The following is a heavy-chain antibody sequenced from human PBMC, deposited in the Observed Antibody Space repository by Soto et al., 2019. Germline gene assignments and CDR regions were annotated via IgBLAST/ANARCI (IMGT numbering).Heavy chain of an antibody. CDR1: GFTFSGYW. Sequence: EVQLVESGGGLVQPGGSLRLSCAASGFTFSGYWMHWVRQAPGTGLVWVARIDGDGSRTNYADSVKGRFTISRDNAKNTLYLQMNSLRAEDTAVYYCAREFDSYNDYWGQGTLVTVSS. V-gene: IGHV3-74*01. J-gene: IGHJ4*02. CDR2: IDGDGSRT. CDR3: AREFDSYNDY. D-gene: IGHD1-1*01.